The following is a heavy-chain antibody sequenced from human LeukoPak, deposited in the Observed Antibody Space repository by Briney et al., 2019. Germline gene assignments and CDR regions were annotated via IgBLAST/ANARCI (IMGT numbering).Heavy chain of an antibody. CDR2: IDPSDSYT. CDR3: ARPYCSSTSCYDY. J-gene: IGHJ4*02. CDR1: GYSFTSYW. V-gene: IGHV5-10-1*01. Sequence: RGESLTISCQGSGYSFTSYWISWVRQMPGKGLEWMGRIDPSDSYTNYSPSFQGHVTISADKSISTAYLQWSSLKASATAMYYCARPYCSSTSCYDYWGQGTLVTVSS. D-gene: IGHD2-2*01.